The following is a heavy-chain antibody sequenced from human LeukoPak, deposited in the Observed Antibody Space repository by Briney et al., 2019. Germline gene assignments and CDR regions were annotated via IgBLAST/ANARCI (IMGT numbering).Heavy chain of an antibody. CDR2: ISGSGGRT. D-gene: IGHD3-22*01. Sequence: GGSLRLSCAVSGITLSNYGMSWVRQAPGKGLEWVAGISGSGGRTNYADVVKGRFTISRDNAKSTLFLQMNSLRVEDTAVYFCAKRGVVIRVILVGFHKEAYYFDSWGQGALVTVSS. CDR1: GITLSNYG. V-gene: IGHV3-23*01. J-gene: IGHJ4*02. CDR3: AKRGVVIRVILVGFHKEAYYFDS.